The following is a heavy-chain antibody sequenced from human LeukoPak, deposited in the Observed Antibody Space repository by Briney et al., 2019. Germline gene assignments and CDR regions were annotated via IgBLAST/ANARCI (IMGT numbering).Heavy chain of an antibody. J-gene: IGHJ1*01. Sequence: GGSLRLSCTASGFTFGDYAMSWVRQAPGKGLEWVGFIRSKAYGGTTEYAASVKGRFTISRDDSKSIACLQMNSLKTEDTAVYYCTRDWGYYYDSSGYLNWGQGTLVTVSS. CDR3: TRDWGYYYDSSGYLN. CDR2: IRSKAYGGTT. D-gene: IGHD3-22*01. V-gene: IGHV3-49*04. CDR1: GFTFGDYA.